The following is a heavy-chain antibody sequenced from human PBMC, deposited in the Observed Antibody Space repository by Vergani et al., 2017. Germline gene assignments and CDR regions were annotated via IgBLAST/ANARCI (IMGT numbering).Heavy chain of an antibody. V-gene: IGHV4-59*11. CDR3: GRVADFYGLGSRLLDL. Sequence: QVQLQESGPGLVKSSETLSLTCSVSFDSIRNLYCNWIRQPPGKGLEWIGSIHYSENTNYNPSLKTRVTISVDTSKNQFSLTLTAVTAADTAVYYCGRVADFYGLGSRLLDLWGQGILVTVSS. D-gene: IGHD3-10*01. CDR2: IHYSENT. CDR1: FDSIRNLY. J-gene: IGHJ5*02.